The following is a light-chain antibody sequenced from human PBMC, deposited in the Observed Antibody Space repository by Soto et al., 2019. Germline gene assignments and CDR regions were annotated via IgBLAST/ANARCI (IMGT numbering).Light chain of an antibody. CDR2: EGS. J-gene: IGLJ3*02. CDR1: SSDVGGYDL. Sequence: QSALTQPASVSGSPGQSITISCTGTSSDVGGYDLVSWYQQHPGKAPKLIIYEGSKRPSGISNRSSGSKSGNTASLIISGLQGDDEGDYYCCAYVSSNTLLFGGGTKLTVL. V-gene: IGLV2-23*01. CDR3: CAYVSSNTLL.